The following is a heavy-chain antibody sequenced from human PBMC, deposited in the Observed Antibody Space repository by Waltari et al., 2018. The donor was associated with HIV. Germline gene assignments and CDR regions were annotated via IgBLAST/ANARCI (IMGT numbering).Heavy chain of an antibody. Sequence: QVQLQESGPGVVQSSEALSPHCSVSGGSIGSCWLIWVRQPPGKGLQWIGYLYDNGRTIYNPALRSRVTISSDASGKQFSLKLNSVTAADTAIYYCATGGARGMDIWGHGTTVTVSS. CDR3: ATGGARGMDI. J-gene: IGHJ6*02. V-gene: IGHV4-4*08. CDR2: LYDNGRT. CDR1: GGSIGSCW.